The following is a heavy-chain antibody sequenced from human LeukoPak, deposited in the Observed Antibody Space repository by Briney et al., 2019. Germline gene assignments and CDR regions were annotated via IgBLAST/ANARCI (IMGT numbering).Heavy chain of an antibody. J-gene: IGHJ4*02. D-gene: IGHD3-10*01. V-gene: IGHV6-1*01. CDR3: ARENTLIRGTRNPFDY. Sequence: SQTLSLTCAISGDSVSSNDAAWNWIRHSPSRGLEWLGGTFYRAKGYYAFAISMKGRITINPDTSNNQFSLQLNSVTPEDTAVYYCARENTLIRGTRNPFDYWGRGTLVTVSS. CDR2: TFYRAKGYY. CDR1: GDSVSSNDAA.